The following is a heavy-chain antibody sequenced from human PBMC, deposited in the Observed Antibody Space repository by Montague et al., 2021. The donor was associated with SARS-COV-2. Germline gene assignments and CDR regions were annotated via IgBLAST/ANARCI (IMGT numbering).Heavy chain of an antibody. J-gene: IGHJ4*02. CDR1: GGTAITDTHY. D-gene: IGHD2-21*02. V-gene: IGHV4-39*07. Sequence: SETLSLTCSASGGTAITDTHYWGWVRQSPGQGLVWHGSVTDSGSTYYNPSIKSAVAVSLVTSRTQCSLRLNSLTAADAAVYSCVRDARLYCFYYWGPGILVAVSS. CDR2: VTDSGST. CDR3: VRDARLYCFYY.